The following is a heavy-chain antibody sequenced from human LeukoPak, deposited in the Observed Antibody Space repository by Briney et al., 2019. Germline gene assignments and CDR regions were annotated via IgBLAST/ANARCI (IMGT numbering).Heavy chain of an antibody. CDR1: GFTFSSYA. D-gene: IGHD1-26*01. J-gene: IGHJ4*02. Sequence: GGSLGLSCAASGFTFSSYAMHWVRQAPGKGLEWVAVISYDGSNKYYADSVKGRFTISRDNSKNTLYLQMNSLRAEDTAVYYCATSPVGATKLVDYWGQGTLVTVSS. V-gene: IGHV3-30-3*01. CDR3: ATSPVGATKLVDY. CDR2: ISYDGSNK.